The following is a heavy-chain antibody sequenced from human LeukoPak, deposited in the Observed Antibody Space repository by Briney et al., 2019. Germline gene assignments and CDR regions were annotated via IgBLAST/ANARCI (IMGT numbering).Heavy chain of an antibody. CDR1: GFTFSNYA. J-gene: IGHJ6*03. V-gene: IGHV3-23*01. CDR2: ITGSGGST. CDR3: AKVKGESNYIYYYMDV. D-gene: IGHD4-11*01. Sequence: GGSLRLSCAASGFTFSNYAMSWVRQAPGKGLEWISAITGSGGSTNYADSVKDRFTISRDNSKNTLFLQMNSLSGEPMALYYCAKVKGESNYIYYYMDVWGKGTTVTVSS.